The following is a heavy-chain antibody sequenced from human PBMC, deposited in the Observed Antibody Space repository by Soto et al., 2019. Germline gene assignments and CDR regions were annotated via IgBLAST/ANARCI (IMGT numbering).Heavy chain of an antibody. CDR1: GFTVSSNY. D-gene: IGHD2-21*02. V-gene: IGHV3-66*01. J-gene: IGHJ3*01. Sequence: GGSLRLSCAASGFTVSSNYMSWVRQALGKGLEWVSVIYSGGSTYYADSVKGRFTISRDNSKNTLYLQMNSLRAEDTAVYYCARDPVTVDALDFWGQGTMVSVSS. CDR3: ARDPVTVDALDF. CDR2: IYSGGST.